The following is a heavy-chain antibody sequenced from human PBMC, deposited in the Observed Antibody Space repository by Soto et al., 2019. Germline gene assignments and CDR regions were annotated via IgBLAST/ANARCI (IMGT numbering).Heavy chain of an antibody. V-gene: IGHV4-34*01. CDR3: ARGRSLIILLWFGTPFDY. J-gene: IGHJ4*02. Sequence: LSLTCAVYGGSFSGYYWSWIRQPPGKGLEWIGEINHSGSTNYNPSLKSRVTISVDTSKNQFSLKLSSVTAADTAVYYCARGRSLIILLWFGTPFDYWGQGTLVTVSS. CDR2: INHSGST. CDR1: GGSFSGYY. D-gene: IGHD3-10*01.